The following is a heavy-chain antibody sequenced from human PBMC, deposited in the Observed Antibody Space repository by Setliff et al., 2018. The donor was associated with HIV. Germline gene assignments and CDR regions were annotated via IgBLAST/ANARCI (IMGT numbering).Heavy chain of an antibody. Sequence: PSETLSLTCAVSGDSIGTYSWHWLRQPPGKGLEWIGYIYGSGSTGYNPSLTSRVTMSTDTPNNRFALKLTSVTAADTAVYYCAKPYYDISGYYFYYFDYWGQGTLVTVSS. V-gene: IGHV4-4*09. J-gene: IGHJ4*02. CDR1: GDSIGTYS. CDR2: IYGSGST. CDR3: AKPYYDISGYYFYYFDY. D-gene: IGHD3-22*01.